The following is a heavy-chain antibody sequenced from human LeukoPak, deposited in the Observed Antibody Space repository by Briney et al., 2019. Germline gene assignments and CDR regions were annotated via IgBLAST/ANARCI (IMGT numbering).Heavy chain of an antibody. J-gene: IGHJ4*02. V-gene: IGHV1-8*01. Sequence: GASVKVSCKASGYTFTACYINWVRQATGQGLEWMGWMNPNSGNTGYGQSFQGRITMTRDISIGTAYMELSNLTSEDTAIYYCTGGSSGRGDNWGQGTLVTVSA. CDR3: TGGSSGRGDN. D-gene: IGHD6-19*01. CDR1: GYTFTACY. CDR2: MNPNSGNT.